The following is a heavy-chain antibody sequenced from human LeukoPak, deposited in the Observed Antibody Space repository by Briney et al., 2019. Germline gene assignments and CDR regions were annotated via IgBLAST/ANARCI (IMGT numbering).Heavy chain of an antibody. V-gene: IGHV4-59*08. Sequence: KASETLSLTCTVSGGSISTYYWSWIRQPPGKGLEWIGYIYYSGSTNYNPSLKSQVTISVDTSKNQFSLKLSSVTAADTAVYYCARQVQWLVHNWFDPWGQGTLVTVSP. CDR3: ARQVQWLVHNWFDP. CDR2: IYYSGST. D-gene: IGHD6-19*01. J-gene: IGHJ5*02. CDR1: GGSISTYY.